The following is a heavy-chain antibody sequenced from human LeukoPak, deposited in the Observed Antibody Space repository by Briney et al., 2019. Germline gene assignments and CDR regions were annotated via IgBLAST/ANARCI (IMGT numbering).Heavy chain of an antibody. CDR3: ARETGIAAAGTYFQH. V-gene: IGHV1-69*04. CDR1: GGTFSSYA. D-gene: IGHD6-13*01. J-gene: IGHJ1*01. Sequence: ASVKVSCKASGGTFSSYAISWARQAPGQGLEWMGRIIPIFGIANYAQKFQGRVTITADKSTSTAYMELSSLRSEDTAVYYCARETGIAAAGTYFQHWGQGTLVTVSS. CDR2: IIPIFGIA.